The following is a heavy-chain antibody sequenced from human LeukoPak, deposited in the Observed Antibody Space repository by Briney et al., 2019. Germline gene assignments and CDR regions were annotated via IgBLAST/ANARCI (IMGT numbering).Heavy chain of an antibody. CDR2: ISYDGSNK. CDR3: ARVPGYDSRGYFDY. D-gene: IGHD3-22*01. V-gene: IGHV3-30-3*01. J-gene: IGHJ4*02. CDR1: GFTFSSYA. Sequence: GGSLRLSCAASGFTFSSYAMHWVRQAPGKGLEWVAVISYDGSNKYYADSVKGRFTISRDNSKNTLYLQMNSLRAEDTAVYCCARVPGYDSRGYFDYWGQGTLVTVSS.